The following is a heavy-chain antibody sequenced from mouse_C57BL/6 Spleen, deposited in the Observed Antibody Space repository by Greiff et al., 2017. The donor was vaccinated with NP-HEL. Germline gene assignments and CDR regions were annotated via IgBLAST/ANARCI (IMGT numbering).Heavy chain of an antibody. V-gene: IGHV1-80*01. CDR3: ARVSFPYYAVDY. Sequence: QVQLQQSGAELVKPGASVKISCKASGYAFSSYWMNWVKQRPGKGLEWIGQIYPGDGDTNYNGKFKGKATLTADKSSSTAYMQLSSLTSEDSGVYFCARVSFPYYAVDYWGQGTSVTVSS. CDR2: IYPGDGDT. CDR1: GYAFSSYW. J-gene: IGHJ4*01.